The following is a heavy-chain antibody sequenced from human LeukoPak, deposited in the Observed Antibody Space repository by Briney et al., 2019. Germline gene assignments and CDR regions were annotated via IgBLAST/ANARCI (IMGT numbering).Heavy chain of an antibody. CDR3: ARVTRDIVVVPAAHGYYYYYGMDV. CDR2: IYYSGST. CDR1: GGSISSYY. Sequence: SETLSLTCTVSGGSISSYYWSWIRQPPGKGLEWIGYIYYSGSTNYNPPLKSRVTISVDTSKNQFSLKLSSVTAADTAVYYCARVTRDIVVVPAAHGYYYYYGMDVWGQGTTVTVSS. J-gene: IGHJ6*02. V-gene: IGHV4-59*01. D-gene: IGHD2-2*01.